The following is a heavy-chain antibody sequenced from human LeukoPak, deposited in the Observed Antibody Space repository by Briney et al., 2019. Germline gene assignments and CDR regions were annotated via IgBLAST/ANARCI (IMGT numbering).Heavy chain of an antibody. D-gene: IGHD3-3*01. V-gene: IGHV1-69*05. CDR1: GGTFSSYA. J-gene: IGHJ6*03. CDR2: IIPIFGTA. CDR3: ARALRFLEWLGEGYYYMDV. Sequence: SVKVSCKASGGTFSSYAISWVRQAPGQGLEWMGGIIPIFGTANYAQKFQGRVTITTDESTSTAYMELSSLRSEDTAVYYCARALRFLEWLGEGYYYMDVWGKGTTVTVPS.